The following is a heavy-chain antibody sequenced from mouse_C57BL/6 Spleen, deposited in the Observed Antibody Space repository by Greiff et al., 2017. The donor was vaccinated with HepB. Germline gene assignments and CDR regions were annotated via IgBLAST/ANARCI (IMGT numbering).Heavy chain of an antibody. CDR2: ISDGGSYT. J-gene: IGHJ2*01. CDR1: GFTFSSYA. Sequence: EVMLVESGGGLVKPGGSLKLSCAASGFTFSSYAMSWVRQTPEKRLEWVATISDGGSYTYYPDNVKGRFTISRDNAKNNLYLQMSHLKSEDTAMYYCARDLRFDYWGQGTTLTVSS. V-gene: IGHV5-4*01. CDR3: ARDLRFDY. D-gene: IGHD1-1*01.